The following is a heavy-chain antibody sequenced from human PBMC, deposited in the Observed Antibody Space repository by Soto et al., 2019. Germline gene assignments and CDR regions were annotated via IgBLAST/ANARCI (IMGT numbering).Heavy chain of an antibody. Sequence: GGSLRLSCAASGFTFSSYAMSWVRQAPGKGLEWVSAISGSGGSTYYADSVKGRFTISRDNSKNTLYLQMNSLRAEDTAVYYCAKGSVSETLYNWFDPWGQGTLVTVSS. CDR2: ISGSGGST. V-gene: IGHV3-23*01. CDR3: AKGSVSETLYNWFDP. CDR1: GFTFSSYA. J-gene: IGHJ5*02.